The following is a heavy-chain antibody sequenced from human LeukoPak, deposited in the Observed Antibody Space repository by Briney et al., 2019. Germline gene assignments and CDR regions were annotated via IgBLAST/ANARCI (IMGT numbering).Heavy chain of an antibody. CDR3: ASHTYYYDSSGYYAELGFDP. Sequence: PSETLSLTCTVSGGSISSYYWSWIRQPPGKGREWIGYIYYSGSTNYNPSLTSRVTISVDTSKTQFSLKLSSVTAADTAVYYCASHTYYYDSSGYYAELGFDPWGQGTLVTVSS. CDR2: IYYSGST. D-gene: IGHD3-22*01. J-gene: IGHJ5*02. CDR1: GGSISSYY. V-gene: IGHV4-59*01.